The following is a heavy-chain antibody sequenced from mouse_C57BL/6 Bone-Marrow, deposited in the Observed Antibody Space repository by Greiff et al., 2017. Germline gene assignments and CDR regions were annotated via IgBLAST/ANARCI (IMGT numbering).Heavy chain of an antibody. J-gene: IGHJ1*03. CDR3: ASDGSSYPHWYCDV. V-gene: IGHV3-6*01. D-gene: IGHD1-1*01. CDR2: ISYDGCN. Sequence: DVQRVESGPGFVKPSQSLSLTCSVTGYSITSGYYWNCIRPFPGNKLEWTGYISYDGCNNYNPTLKNRISITRDTSKNQFLLKLNSVTTEDTATYYCASDGSSYPHWYCDVWGTGTTVTVSS. CDR1: GYSITSGYY.